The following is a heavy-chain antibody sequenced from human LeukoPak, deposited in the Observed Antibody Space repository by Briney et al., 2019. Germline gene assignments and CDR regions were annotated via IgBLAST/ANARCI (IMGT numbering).Heavy chain of an antibody. CDR2: ISYDGSNK. D-gene: IGHD6-13*01. Sequence: GRSLRLSCAASGFTFSSYAMHWVRQAPGKGLEWVAVISYDGSNKYYADSVKGRFTISRDNSKNTLYLQMNSLRAEDTAVYYCAKDFAAAGQDFDYWGQGTLVTVSS. V-gene: IGHV3-30-3*01. CDR3: AKDFAAAGQDFDY. CDR1: GFTFSSYA. J-gene: IGHJ4*02.